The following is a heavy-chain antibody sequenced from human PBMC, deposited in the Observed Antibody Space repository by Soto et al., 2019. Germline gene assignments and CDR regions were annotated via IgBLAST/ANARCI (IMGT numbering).Heavy chain of an antibody. Sequence: GESLKISCKGSGYSFTSYWIGWVRQMPGKGLEWMGIIYPGDSDTRYSPSFQGQVTISADKSISTAYLQWSSLEASDTAMYYCASQPDYYDSSGYYEGDAFDIWGQGTMVTVSS. D-gene: IGHD3-22*01. J-gene: IGHJ3*02. CDR1: GYSFTSYW. V-gene: IGHV5-51*01. CDR2: IYPGDSDT. CDR3: ASQPDYYDSSGYYEGDAFDI.